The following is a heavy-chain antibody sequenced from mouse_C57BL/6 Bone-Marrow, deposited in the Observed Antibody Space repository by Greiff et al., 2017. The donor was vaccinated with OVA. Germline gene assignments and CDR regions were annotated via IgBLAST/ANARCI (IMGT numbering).Heavy chain of an antibody. V-gene: IGHV1-59*01. CDR3: ARDYGSSYFHPYFDY. D-gene: IGHD1-1*01. CDR1: GYTFTSYW. Sequence: VQLQQPGAELVRPGTSVKLSCKASGYTFTSYWMHWVKQRPGQGLEWIGVIDPSDSYTNYNQKFKGKATLTVDTSSSTAYMQLSSLTSEDSAVYYCARDYGSSYFHPYFDYWGQGTTLTVSS. CDR2: IDPSDSYT. J-gene: IGHJ2*01.